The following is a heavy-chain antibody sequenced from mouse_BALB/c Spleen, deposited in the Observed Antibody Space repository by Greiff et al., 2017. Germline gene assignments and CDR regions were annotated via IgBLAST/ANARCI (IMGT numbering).Heavy chain of an antibody. CDR1: GFTFSDYG. V-gene: IGHV5-15*02. D-gene: IGHD3-1*01. J-gene: IGHJ1*01. CDR3: ARDRRGDWYFDV. CDR2: ISNLAYSI. Sequence: EVQVVESGGGLVQPGGSRKLSCAASGFTFSDYGMAWVRQAPGKGPEWVAFISNLAYSIYYADTVTGRFTISRENAKNTLYLEMSSLRSEDTAMYYCARDRRGDWYFDVWGAGTTVTVSS.